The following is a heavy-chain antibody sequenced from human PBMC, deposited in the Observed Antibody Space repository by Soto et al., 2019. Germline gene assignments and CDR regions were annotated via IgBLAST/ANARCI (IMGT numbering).Heavy chain of an antibody. D-gene: IGHD3-22*01. V-gene: IGHV1-69*13. CDR1: GGTFSSYA. CDR2: IIPIFGTA. CDR3: ARDGRYYYDSSGYSPRAFDI. J-gene: IGHJ3*02. Sequence: GASVKVSCKASGGTFSSYAISWVRQAPGQGLKWMGGIIPIFGTANYAQKFQGRVTITADESTSTAYMELSSLRSEDTAVYYCARDGRYYYDSSGYSPRAFDIWGQGTMVTVSS.